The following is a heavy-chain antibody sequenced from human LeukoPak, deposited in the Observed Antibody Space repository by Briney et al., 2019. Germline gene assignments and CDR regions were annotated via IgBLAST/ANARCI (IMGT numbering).Heavy chain of an antibody. V-gene: IGHV4-61*02. J-gene: IGHJ4*02. CDR3: ARTPQRIYGVKNFDY. CDR1: GGSISSGSYY. CDR2: IYTSGST. D-gene: IGHD4-17*01. Sequence: SETLSLTCTVSGGSISSGSYYWSWIRQPAGKGLEWIGRIYTSGSTNYNPSLKSRVTISVDTSKNQFSLKLSSVTAADTAVYYCARTPQRIYGVKNFDYWGQGTLVTVSS.